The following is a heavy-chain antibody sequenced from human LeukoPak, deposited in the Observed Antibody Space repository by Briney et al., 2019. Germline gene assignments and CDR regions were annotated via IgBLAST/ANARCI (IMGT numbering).Heavy chain of an antibody. V-gene: IGHV3-21*01. D-gene: IGHD1-26*01. CDR1: GFTFSTYS. J-gene: IGHJ4*02. CDR3: AQKSGTF. CDR2: ISSSSNSI. Sequence: GGSLRLSCAASGFTFSTYSMNWVRQAPGKGLEWVSSISSSSNSIYYADSVKGRFTISRDNAKSSLFLQMDGLRDEDTAVYYCAQKSGTFWGQGTLVTVSS.